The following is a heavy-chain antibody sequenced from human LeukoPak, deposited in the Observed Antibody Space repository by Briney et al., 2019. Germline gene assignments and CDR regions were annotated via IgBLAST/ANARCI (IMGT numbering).Heavy chain of an antibody. V-gene: IGHV4-59*01. CDR3: ATSMHGYCSGGSCCGAFDI. CDR1: GVSISNYY. CDR2: IYYSGST. D-gene: IGHD2-15*01. Sequence: KSSETLSLTCTVSGVSISNYYWSWIRQPPGKGLEWIGYIYYSGSTNYNPSLKSRVTISVDTSKNQFSLKLSSVTAADTAVYYCATSMHGYCSGGSCCGAFDIWGQGTMVTVSS. J-gene: IGHJ3*02.